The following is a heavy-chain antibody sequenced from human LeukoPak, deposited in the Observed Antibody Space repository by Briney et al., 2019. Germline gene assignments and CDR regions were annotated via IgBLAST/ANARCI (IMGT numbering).Heavy chain of an antibody. CDR1: GFTFSSYA. J-gene: IGHJ4*02. Sequence: GGSLRLSCAASGFTFSSYAMPWVRQAPGKGLEWVAVISYDGSNKYYADSVKGRFTISRDNSKNTLYLQMNSLRAEDTAVYYCARALIVGALSFDYWGQGTLVTVSS. CDR2: ISYDGSNK. CDR3: ARALIVGALSFDY. D-gene: IGHD1-26*01. V-gene: IGHV3-30-3*01.